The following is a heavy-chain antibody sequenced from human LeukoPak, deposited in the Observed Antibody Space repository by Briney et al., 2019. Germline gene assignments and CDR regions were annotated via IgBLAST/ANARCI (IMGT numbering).Heavy chain of an antibody. CDR1: GFTFSSYG. V-gene: IGHV3-30*02. CDR3: AKDKRGSRAYVDY. CDR2: IRYDGSNK. J-gene: IGHJ4*02. D-gene: IGHD3-16*01. Sequence: GRSLRLSCAASGFTFSSYGMHWVRQAPGKGLEWVAFIRYDGSNKYYADSVKGRFTISRDNSKNTLYLQMNSLRAEDTAVYYCAKDKRGSRAYVDYWGQGTLVTVSS.